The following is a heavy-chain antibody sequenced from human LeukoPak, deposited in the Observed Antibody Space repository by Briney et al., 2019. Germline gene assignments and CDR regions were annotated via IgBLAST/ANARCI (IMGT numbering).Heavy chain of an antibody. D-gene: IGHD6-25*01. V-gene: IGHV3-33*07. Sequence: PGGSLRLSCAASGFTFSGCGMYWVRQAPGKGLEWVAFIQYDGNNNYYTDSVKGRFTISRDNSKNTLYLQMNSLRVEDTAVYYCTRSARPLDSWGQGTLVTVSS. CDR2: IQYDGNNN. J-gene: IGHJ4*02. CDR3: TRSARPLDS. CDR1: GFTFSGCG.